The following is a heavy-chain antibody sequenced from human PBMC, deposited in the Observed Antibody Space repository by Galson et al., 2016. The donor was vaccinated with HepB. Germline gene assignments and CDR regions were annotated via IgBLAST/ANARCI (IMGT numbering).Heavy chain of an antibody. CDR3: ATARPTYYYGMDV. J-gene: IGHJ6*02. CDR1: GGSVTSGSFY. Sequence: SETLSLTCTVSGGSVTSGSFYWTWIRQPPGKGLEWIGYIYYYGSTNYNPSLKGRVTISIDTSKNQFSLKLSSVTAADTALYYCATARPTYYYGMDVWGQGTTVTVSS. V-gene: IGHV4-61*01. D-gene: IGHD6-6*01. CDR2: IYYYGST.